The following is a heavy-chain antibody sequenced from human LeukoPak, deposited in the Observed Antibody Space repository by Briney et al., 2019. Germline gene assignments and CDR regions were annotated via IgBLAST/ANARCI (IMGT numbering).Heavy chain of an antibody. V-gene: IGHV4-59*01. Sequence: SETLSLTCTVSGGSISNYYWSWIRQPPGKGLEWIGYIYYSGSTNYNPSLKSRVTISVDTSKNQFSLKLSSVTAADTAVYYCARSTMVRGVIRAFDIWGQGTMVTVSS. CDR1: GGSISNYY. D-gene: IGHD3-10*01. CDR2: IYYSGST. CDR3: ARSTMVRGVIRAFDI. J-gene: IGHJ3*02.